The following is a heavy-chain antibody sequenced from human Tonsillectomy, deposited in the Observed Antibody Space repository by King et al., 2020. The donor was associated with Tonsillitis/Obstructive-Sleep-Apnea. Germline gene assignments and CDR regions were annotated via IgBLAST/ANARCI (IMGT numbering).Heavy chain of an antibody. D-gene: IGHD2-15*01. CDR1: GFTFDDYA. CDR3: AKDIYSDYYYYYMDV. V-gene: IGHV3-9*01. J-gene: IGHJ6*03. Sequence: QLVQSGGGLAQPGRSLRLSCAASGFTFDDYAMHWVRQAPGKGLEWVSGISWNSGSLGYADSVKGRFTISRDNAKNSLYLQMNSLRAEDTALYYCAKDIYSDYYYYYMDVWGKGTTFTVSS. CDR2: ISWNSGSL.